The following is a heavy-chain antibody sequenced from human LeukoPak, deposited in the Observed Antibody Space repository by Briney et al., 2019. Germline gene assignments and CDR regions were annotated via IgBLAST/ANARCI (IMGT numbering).Heavy chain of an antibody. V-gene: IGHV3-66*01. CDR2: FYSDNST. J-gene: IGHJ4*02. D-gene: IGHD3-10*01. Sequence: GGSLRLSCAAPRFYVPGNYMVSVRQAPGKGLEWVSVFYSDNSTSHTDSVKGRFSISTDDLKNTLYLQMNSLRPDDTAVYYCARTARIRGVIKTHCYFDYWGQGALVTVSS. CDR3: ARTARIRGVIKTHCYFDY. CDR1: RFYVPGNY.